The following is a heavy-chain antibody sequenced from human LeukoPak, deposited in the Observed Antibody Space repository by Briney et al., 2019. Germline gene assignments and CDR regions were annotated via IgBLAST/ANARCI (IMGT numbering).Heavy chain of an antibody. V-gene: IGHV3-30*03. CDR2: TSYDGTNK. CDR3: ARGYGNYGWYFDY. D-gene: IGHD4-11*01. CDR1: GFTFSDNG. J-gene: IGHJ4*02. Sequence: GGSLRLSCVASGFTFSDNGMHWVRQAPGKGLEWVAVTSYDGTNKYYADSVQGRFTISRGNSKSTLFLQMTSLRTDDTAVYYCARGYGNYGWYFDYWGQGTLVTVSS.